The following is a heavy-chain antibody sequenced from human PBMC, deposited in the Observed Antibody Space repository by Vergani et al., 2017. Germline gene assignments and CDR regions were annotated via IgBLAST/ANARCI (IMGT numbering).Heavy chain of an antibody. D-gene: IGHD1-26*01. Sequence: QVQLQQWGAGLLKPSETLSLTCAVYGGSFSGYYWSWIRQPPGKGLEWIGEINHSGSTNYNPSLKRRVTISVDTSKNQFSLKLSSVTAADTAVYYCARGDRVGATTGGVDYWGQGTLVTVSS. CDR2: INHSGST. CDR1: GGSFSGYY. V-gene: IGHV4-34*01. CDR3: ARGDRVGATTGGVDY. J-gene: IGHJ4*02.